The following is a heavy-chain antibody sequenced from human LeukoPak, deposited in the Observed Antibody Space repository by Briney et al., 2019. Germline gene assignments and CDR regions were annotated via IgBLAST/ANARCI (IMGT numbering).Heavy chain of an antibody. Sequence: GGSLTLSCAASGFSFSTHSMNWVRQAPGKGLEWVSYISHTANDIYYGESVRGRFTISRDNAKNSVYLQMHSLRAEDTAVYYCAGDGTGVLPGDAFDIWSQGTMVTVS. V-gene: IGHV3-21*05. CDR3: AGDGTGVLPGDAFDI. CDR2: ISHTANDI. D-gene: IGHD1-1*01. J-gene: IGHJ3*02. CDR1: GFSFSTHS.